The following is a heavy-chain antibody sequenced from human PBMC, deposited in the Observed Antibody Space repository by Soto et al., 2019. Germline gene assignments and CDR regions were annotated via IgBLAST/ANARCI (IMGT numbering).Heavy chain of an antibody. CDR3: ARGPRITMVRGVSPTSLDY. CDR1: GGSFSGYY. Sequence: SETLSLTCAVYGGSFSGYYWSWIRQPPGKGLEWIGEINHSGSTNYNPSLKSRVTISVDTSKNQFSLKLGSVTAADTAVYYCARGPRITMVRGVSPTSLDYWGQGTLVTVSS. V-gene: IGHV4-34*01. J-gene: IGHJ4*02. CDR2: INHSGST. D-gene: IGHD3-10*01.